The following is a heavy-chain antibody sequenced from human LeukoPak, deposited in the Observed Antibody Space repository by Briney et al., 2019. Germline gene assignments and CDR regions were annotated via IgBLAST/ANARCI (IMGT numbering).Heavy chain of an antibody. CDR1: GGSISSGSYY. V-gene: IGHV4-61*02. CDR3: ARGAYDFWSGDASGAFDI. Sequence: SETLSLTCTVSGGSISSGSYYWSWIRQPAGKGLEWIGRIYTSGSTNYNPSLKSRVTISVDTSKNQFSLKLSSVTAADTAVYYCARGAYDFWSGDASGAFDIWGQGTMVTVSS. D-gene: IGHD3-3*01. CDR2: IYTSGST. J-gene: IGHJ3*02.